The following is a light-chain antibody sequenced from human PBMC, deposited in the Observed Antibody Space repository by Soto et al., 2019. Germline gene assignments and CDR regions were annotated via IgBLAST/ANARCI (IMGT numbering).Light chain of an antibody. V-gene: IGLV2-14*03. CDR2: DVT. J-gene: IGLJ3*02. CDR3: SSYTSSSTVV. Sequence: QSALTLPASVSGSPGQSITISCTGTSRDIGSYNYVSWYQQHPGKAPKLIVFDVTNRPSGLSNRFSGSKSDNTASLTISGLQAEDEADYFCSSYTSSSTVVFGGGTKLTVL. CDR1: SRDIGSYNY.